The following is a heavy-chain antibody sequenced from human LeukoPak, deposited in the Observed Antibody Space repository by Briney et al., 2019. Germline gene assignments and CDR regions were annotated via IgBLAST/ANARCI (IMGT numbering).Heavy chain of an antibody. CDR3: AKGPLVQLERLTSTFDY. CDR2: IKQDGSEK. D-gene: IGHD1-1*01. V-gene: IGHV3-7*03. J-gene: IGHJ4*02. Sequence: GGSLRLSCAASGFTFSSYWMSWVRQAPGKGLEWVANIKQDGSEKYYVDSVKGRFTISRDNSKNTLYLQMNSLRAEDTAVYYYAKGPLVQLERLTSTFDYWGQGTLVTVSS. CDR1: GFTFSSYW.